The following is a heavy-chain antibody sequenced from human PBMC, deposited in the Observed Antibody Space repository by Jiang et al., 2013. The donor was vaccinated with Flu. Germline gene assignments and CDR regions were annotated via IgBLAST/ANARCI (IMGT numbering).Heavy chain of an antibody. J-gene: IGHJ6*04. Sequence: WSWIRQPPGKGLEWIGEINHSGSTNYNPSLKSRVTISVDTSKNQFSLKLSSVTAADTAVYYCARARYFDWSYYYYGMDVWGKGATVTVSS. CDR2: INHSGST. D-gene: IGHD3-9*01. CDR3: ARARYFDWSYYYYGMDV. V-gene: IGHV4-34*01.